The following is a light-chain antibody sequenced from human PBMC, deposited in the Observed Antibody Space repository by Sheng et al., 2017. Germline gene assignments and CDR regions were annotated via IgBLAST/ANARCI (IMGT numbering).Light chain of an antibody. Sequence: DIQMTQSPSSLSASVGDRVTITCQASRDISNCLNWYQFKPGAAPKVLIYDASKLQVGVPSRFSGSGSGTDFTLTISSLQPEDFATYFCQQYDDFPLTFGGGTKVDIK. CDR3: QQYDDFPLT. CDR2: DAS. CDR1: RDISNC. J-gene: IGKJ4*01. V-gene: IGKV1-33*01.